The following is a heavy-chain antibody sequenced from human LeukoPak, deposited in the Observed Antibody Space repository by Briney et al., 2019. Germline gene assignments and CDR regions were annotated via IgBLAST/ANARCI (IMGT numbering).Heavy chain of an antibody. V-gene: IGHV3-9*01. Sequence: PGGSLRLSCAASGFIFGDYAMHWVRQAPGEGLDWVSGISWNGGSTGYANSVKGRFTISRDNARNTLYLQMNGLRNEDTAFYYCARDGGSGSYYIDSWGQGTLVTVSS. CDR2: ISWNGGST. J-gene: IGHJ4*02. D-gene: IGHD3-10*01. CDR1: GFIFGDYA. CDR3: ARDGGSGSYYIDS.